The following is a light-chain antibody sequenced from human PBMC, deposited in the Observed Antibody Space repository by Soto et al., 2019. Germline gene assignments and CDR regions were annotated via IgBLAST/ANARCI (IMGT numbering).Light chain of an antibody. CDR2: DAS. V-gene: IGKV1-5*01. Sequence: DIQMTQSPSTLSASVGDRVTITCRASQSISSWLAWYQQKPGKAPKLLIYDASSLESGVPSRFSGSGSGTEFTLTISSLQPDDFATYYCQQYNSYSSWTFGQGNEV. J-gene: IGKJ1*01. CDR3: QQYNSYSSWT. CDR1: QSISSW.